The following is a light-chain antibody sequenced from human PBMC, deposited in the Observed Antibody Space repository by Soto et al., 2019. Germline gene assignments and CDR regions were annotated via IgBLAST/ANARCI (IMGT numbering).Light chain of an antibody. Sequence: DIQMTQSPSYLPASVCDRVTLTCRASQIISTYLPWYQQKPGKAPKLLLYAASSLQSGLPSSLSGSGSGTDFTLTISILQPADFATYYCQQSYTIPFTFGQGTKLEIK. CDR2: AAS. J-gene: IGKJ2*01. CDR1: QIISTY. CDR3: QQSYTIPFT. V-gene: IGKV1-39*01.